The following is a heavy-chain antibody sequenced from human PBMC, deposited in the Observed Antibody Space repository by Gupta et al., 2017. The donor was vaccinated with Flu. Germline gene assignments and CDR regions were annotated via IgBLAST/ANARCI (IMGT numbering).Heavy chain of an antibody. Sequence: QVQLQESGPGLVKPSQTLSLTCTVSGGSISSGGYYWSWIRQHPGKGLEWIGYIYYSGSTYYNPSLKSRVTISVDTSKNQFSLKLSSVTAADTAVYYCARDLGRFGVVPRAPNHDAFDIWGQGTMVTVSS. V-gene: IGHV4-31*03. CDR1: GGSISSGGYY. CDR2: IYYSGST. CDR3: ARDLGRFGVVPRAPNHDAFDI. J-gene: IGHJ3*02. D-gene: IGHD3-3*01.